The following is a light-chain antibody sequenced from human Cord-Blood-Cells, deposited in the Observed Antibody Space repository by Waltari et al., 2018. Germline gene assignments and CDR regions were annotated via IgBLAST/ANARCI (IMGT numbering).Light chain of an antibody. V-gene: IGLV4-69*01. CDR3: QTWGTGIHYV. CDR1: SGHSSYA. CDR2: LNSDGSH. Sequence: LVLPQSPSASSSLGASVKLTCTLSSGHSSYAIAWHQNQPEKGPRYLMKLNSDGSHRKGDGIPDRFSGSSSGAERYLTISSLQSEDEADYYCQTWGTGIHYVFGTGTKVTVL. J-gene: IGLJ1*01.